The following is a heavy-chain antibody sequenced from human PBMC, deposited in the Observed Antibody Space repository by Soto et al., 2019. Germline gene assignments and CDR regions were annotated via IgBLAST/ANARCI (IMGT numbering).Heavy chain of an antibody. D-gene: IGHD3-3*01. J-gene: IGHJ4*02. V-gene: IGHV3-11*01. CDR2: ISTSGTST. CDR3: ARDGVLFRAGFDS. Sequence: QMHLVESGGGLVKPGGSLRLSCEASGFTFSNHYMAWIRQAPGKGLEWVSDISTSGTSTFYADSVKGRFTISRDNAKDSLLLRMNGLRVDDTAVYFCARDGVLFRAGFDSWGQGTLVTVAS. CDR1: GFTFSNHY.